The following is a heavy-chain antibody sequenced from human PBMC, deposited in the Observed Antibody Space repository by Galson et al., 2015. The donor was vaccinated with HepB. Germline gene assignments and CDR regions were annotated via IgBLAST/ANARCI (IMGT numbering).Heavy chain of an antibody. D-gene: IGHD3-10*01. CDR2: IIPILGIT. V-gene: IGHV1-69*04. CDR3: ARGPNTMD. J-gene: IGHJ4*02. Sequence: SVKVSCKASGGTFSIYAISWVRQAPGQGLEWMGRIIPILGITNYTQRFQGRVTITADKSTSTAYMELSSLRSEDTAVYYCARGPNTMDWGQGTLVTVSS. CDR1: GGTFSIYA.